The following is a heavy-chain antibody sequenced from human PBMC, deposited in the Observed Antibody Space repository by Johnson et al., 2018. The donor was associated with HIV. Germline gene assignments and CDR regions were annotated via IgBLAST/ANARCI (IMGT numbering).Heavy chain of an antibody. CDR1: GFTFSSYG. V-gene: IGHV3-33*06. D-gene: IGHD3-16*01. J-gene: IGHJ3*02. Sequence: QVQLVESGGGVVQPGRSLRLSCAASGFTFSSYGMHWVRQAPGKGLEWVAVIWYDGSNKYYADSVKGRFTISRDNSKNTLYMQMNSLRAEDTAVYYCAKRLTYANSLDAFDIWGKGQWSPSLQ. CDR3: AKRLTYANSLDAFDI. CDR2: IWYDGSNK.